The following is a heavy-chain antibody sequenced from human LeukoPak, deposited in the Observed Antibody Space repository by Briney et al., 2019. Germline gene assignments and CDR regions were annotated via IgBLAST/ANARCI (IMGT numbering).Heavy chain of an antibody. CDR2: IYHSGST. J-gene: IGHJ4*02. Sequence: PSETLSLTCTVSGYSISSGYYWGWIRQPPGKGLEWIGSIYHSGSTYYNPSLKSRVTISVDTSKNQFSLKLSSVTAADTAVYYCARDRRGYYFDYWGQGTLATVSS. CDR3: ARDRRGYYFDY. D-gene: IGHD3-10*01. CDR1: GYSISSGYY. V-gene: IGHV4-38-2*02.